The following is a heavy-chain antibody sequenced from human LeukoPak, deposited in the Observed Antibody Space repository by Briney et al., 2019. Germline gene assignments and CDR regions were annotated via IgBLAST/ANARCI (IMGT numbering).Heavy chain of an antibody. CDR3: ARVKGGCSITSCYIDA. Sequence: SETLSLTCGVSGDSISSNNWWYWVRQPPGKGLQWMGESHPSGRANYSPSLQSRLTILLDKANNHFSLRLSSVTAADTAVCFCARVKGGCSITSCYIDAWGQGALVTVSS. J-gene: IGHJ5*02. CDR2: SHPSGRA. V-gene: IGHV4/OR15-8*03. CDR1: GDSISSNNW. D-gene: IGHD2-2*01.